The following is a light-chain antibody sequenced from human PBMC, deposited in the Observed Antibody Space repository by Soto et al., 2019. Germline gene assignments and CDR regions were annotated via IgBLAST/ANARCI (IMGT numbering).Light chain of an antibody. CDR1: SANIGSNY. Sequence: QAVGTQPPSVSAAPGQKVTISCSGSSANIGSNYVSWYQHLPGTAPKLVIYDSARRPSEIPDRFSGSKSGTSATLDITGLQTGDGADYYCGAWDGSLSVVLFGGGTKVTVL. CDR2: DSA. J-gene: IGLJ2*01. V-gene: IGLV1-51*01. CDR3: GAWDGSLSVVL.